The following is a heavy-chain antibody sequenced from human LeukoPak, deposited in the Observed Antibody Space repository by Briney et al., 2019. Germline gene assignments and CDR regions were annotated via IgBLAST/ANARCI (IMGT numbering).Heavy chain of an antibody. Sequence: GGSLTLSCTASGFTFKSYAMSWVRQAPGKGLEWVSGISGSGGSTYYGDSVKGRFTISRDNFKNTLYLQMNSLRVEDTAVYYCAKDSWLVPAKECYFQYWGQGTLVTVSS. J-gene: IGHJ1*01. D-gene: IGHD6-19*01. V-gene: IGHV3-23*01. CDR3: AKDSWLVPAKECYFQY. CDR1: GFTFKSYA. CDR2: ISGSGGST.